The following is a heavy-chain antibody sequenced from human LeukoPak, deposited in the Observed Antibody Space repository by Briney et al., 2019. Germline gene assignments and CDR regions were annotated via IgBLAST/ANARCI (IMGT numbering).Heavy chain of an antibody. CDR3: ARFPAGSEYYYDSSGVPNDAFDI. D-gene: IGHD3-22*01. V-gene: IGHV4-34*01. CDR1: GGSFSGYY. Sequence: SETLSLTCAVYGGSFSGYYWSWIRQPPGKGLEWIGEINHSGSTNYNPSLKSRVTISVDTSKNQFSLKLSSVTAADTAVYYCARFPAGSEYYYDSSGVPNDAFDIWGQGTMVTVSS. CDR2: INHSGST. J-gene: IGHJ3*02.